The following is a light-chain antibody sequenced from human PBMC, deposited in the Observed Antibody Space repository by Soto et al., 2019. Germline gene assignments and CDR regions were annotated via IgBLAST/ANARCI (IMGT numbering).Light chain of an antibody. CDR2: AHS. Sequence: QSVLTQPPSVSGAPGQRVTISCTGSSSNIGAGYDVHWFQQFPGTAPKLLIYAHSNRPSGVPDRFSGSTSGTSASLAITGLQAEDEAGYYCQSYDTTSEVFGGGTKVTVL. V-gene: IGLV1-40*01. CDR3: QSYDTTSEV. J-gene: IGLJ2*01. CDR1: SSNIGAGYD.